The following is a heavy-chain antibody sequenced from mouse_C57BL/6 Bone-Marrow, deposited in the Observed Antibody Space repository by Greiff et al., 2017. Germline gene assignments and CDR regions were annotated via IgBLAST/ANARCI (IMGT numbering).Heavy chain of an antibody. D-gene: IGHD2-5*01. Sequence: VQLQQSGAELVRPGASVKLSCTASGFNIKDDYMHWVKQRPEQGLEWIGWIDPENGDTEYASKFQGKATITADTSSNTAYLQLSSLTSEDTAVYYCTFCSNYYFDYWGQGTTLTVSS. CDR3: TFCSNYYFDY. J-gene: IGHJ2*01. CDR1: GFNIKDDY. CDR2: IDPENGDT. V-gene: IGHV14-4*01.